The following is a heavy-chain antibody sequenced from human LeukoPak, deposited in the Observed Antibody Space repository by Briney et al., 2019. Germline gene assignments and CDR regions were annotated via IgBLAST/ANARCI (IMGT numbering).Heavy chain of an antibody. Sequence: SETLSLTCGVYGGSFSGDYWSWVREPPGKGREWIGEVSQTGSGRTNYNPSLKSRVTISVDTSKNQFPLELPSVTAPATAMYYCARVPLYWQDPFDFWGQGTLVTVSS. CDR3: ARVPLYWQDPFDF. CDR2: VSQTGSGRT. CDR1: GGSFSGDY. D-gene: IGHD2-8*02. V-gene: IGHV4-34*01. J-gene: IGHJ4*02.